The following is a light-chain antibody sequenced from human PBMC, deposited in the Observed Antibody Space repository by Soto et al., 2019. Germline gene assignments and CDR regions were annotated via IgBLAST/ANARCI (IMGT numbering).Light chain of an antibody. CDR3: SSYSSTSTLYV. V-gene: IGLV2-14*01. Sequence: QSALTQPASVSGSPGQSITISCIGTSSDIGAYNYVSWYQQHPGKVPKLMIYEVTNRPSGLSNRFSGSKSGNTASLTISGLQAEDEAEYFCSSYSSTSTLYVFGTGTKLTVL. J-gene: IGLJ1*01. CDR2: EVT. CDR1: SSDIGAYNY.